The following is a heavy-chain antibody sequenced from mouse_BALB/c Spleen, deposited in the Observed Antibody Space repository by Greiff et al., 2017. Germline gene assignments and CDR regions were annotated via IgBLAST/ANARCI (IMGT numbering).Heavy chain of an antibody. J-gene: IGHJ4*01. Sequence: EVQRVESGAELVKPGASVKLSCTASGFNIKDTYMHWVKQRPEQGLEWIGRIDPANGNTKYDPKFQGKATITADTSSNTAYLQLSSLTSEDTAVYYCARRWLLRAMDYWGQGTSVTVSS. V-gene: IGHV14-3*02. CDR3: ARRWLLRAMDY. CDR2: IDPANGNT. CDR1: GFNIKDTY. D-gene: IGHD2-3*01.